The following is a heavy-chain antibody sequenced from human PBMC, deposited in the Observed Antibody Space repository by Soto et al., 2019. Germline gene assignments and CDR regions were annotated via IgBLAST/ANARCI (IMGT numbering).Heavy chain of an antibody. CDR1: GYTFTSYV. CDR2: ISAYNGNT. Sequence: VKVSCKASGYTFTSYVISWVRQAPGQGLEWMGWISAYNGNTNYAQKLQGRVTMTRNTSISTAYMELSSLRFEVMAVYYCARGREFYFYYYYMYVWGKGTTVTVSS. J-gene: IGHJ6*03. V-gene: IGHV1-18*03. CDR3: ARGREFYFYYYYMYV. D-gene: IGHD3-10*01.